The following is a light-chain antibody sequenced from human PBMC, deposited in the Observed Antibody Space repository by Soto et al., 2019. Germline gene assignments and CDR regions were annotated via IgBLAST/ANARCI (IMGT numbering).Light chain of an antibody. CDR2: GAS. J-gene: IGKJ4*01. V-gene: IGKV3-20*01. Sequence: EIVLTQSPGTLSLSPGERATLSCRASQSVGSSYLAWYQQKRGLAPRLLIFGASSRATGIPDRFSGSGSGTDFTLTISRLEPEDFAVYYCQQYASSPLTFCGGTKVEIK. CDR3: QQYASSPLT. CDR1: QSVGSSY.